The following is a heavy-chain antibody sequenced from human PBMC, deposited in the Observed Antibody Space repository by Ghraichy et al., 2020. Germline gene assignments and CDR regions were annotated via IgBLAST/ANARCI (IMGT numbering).Heavy chain of an antibody. CDR1: GFTFSTYE. V-gene: IGHV3-48*03. J-gene: IGHJ2*01. Sequence: GGSLRLSCAASGFTFSTYEMNWVRQAPGKGLEWVSYISSSGITIYYADSVQGRFTISRDNAKNSLNLQMQSLRADDTAVYYCARGSRSLANCAGDCYPEPYWFLDLWGRGTLVTVSS. CDR3: ARGSRSLANCAGDCYPEPYWFLDL. D-gene: IGHD2-21*02. CDR2: ISSSGITI.